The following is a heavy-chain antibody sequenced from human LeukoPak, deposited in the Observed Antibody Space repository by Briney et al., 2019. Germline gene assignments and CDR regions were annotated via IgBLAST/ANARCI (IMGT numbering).Heavy chain of an antibody. CDR3: ARDHYDSSGYYYYYYYYYMDV. J-gene: IGHJ6*03. D-gene: IGHD3-22*01. V-gene: IGHV7-4-1*02. CDR2: INTNTGNP. CDR1: GGTFSSYA. Sequence: ASVKVSCKASGGTFSSYAISWVRQAPGQGLEWMGWINTNTGNPTYAQGFTGRFVFSLDTSVSTAYLQISSLKAEDTAVYYCARDHYDSSGYYYYYYYYYMDVWGKGTTVTVSS.